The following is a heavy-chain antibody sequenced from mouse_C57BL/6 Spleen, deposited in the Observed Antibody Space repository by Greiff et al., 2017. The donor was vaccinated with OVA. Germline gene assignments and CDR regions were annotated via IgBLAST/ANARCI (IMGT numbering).Heavy chain of an antibody. CDR1: GYAFTNYL. J-gene: IGHJ4*01. CDR2: INPGSGGT. V-gene: IGHV1-54*01. Sequence: QVQLQQSGAELVRPGTSVKVSCKASGYAFTNYLIEWVKQRPGQGLEWIGVINPGSGGTNYNEKFKGKATLTADKSSSTAYMQLSSLTSEDSAVYFCARCLYYYGSSFYAMDYWGQGTSVTVSS. CDR3: ARCLYYYGSSFYAMDY. D-gene: IGHD1-1*01.